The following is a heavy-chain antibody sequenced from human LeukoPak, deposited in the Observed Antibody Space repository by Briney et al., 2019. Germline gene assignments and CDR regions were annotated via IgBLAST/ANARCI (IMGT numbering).Heavy chain of an antibody. V-gene: IGHV1-2*06. J-gene: IGHJ4*02. CDR2: INPNSGGT. CDR1: GYTFTGYY. Sequence: ASVKVSCKASGYTFTGYYMHWVRQAPGQGLEWMGRINPNSGGTNYAQKFQGRVTMTRDTSISTAYMELSRLRSDDTAVYYWARRRRVNSSGWYVSDYWGQGTLVTVSS. CDR3: ARRRRVNSSGWYVSDY. D-gene: IGHD6-19*01.